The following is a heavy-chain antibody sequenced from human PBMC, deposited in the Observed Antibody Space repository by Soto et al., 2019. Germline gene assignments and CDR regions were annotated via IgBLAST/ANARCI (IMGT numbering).Heavy chain of an antibody. V-gene: IGHV5-51*01. J-gene: IGHJ4*02. D-gene: IGHD2-15*01. Sequence: EVQLVQSGAEVEKPGESLKISCKASGYSFATNWIGWVRQMPGKGLEWMGIIYPGDSDTRYSTSFQGQVTISADKSNSTAYLQWSSLKASDTAIYYCARHYGGRCDYWGQGTLVTVSS. CDR1: GYSFATNW. CDR3: ARHYGGRCDY. CDR2: IYPGDSDT.